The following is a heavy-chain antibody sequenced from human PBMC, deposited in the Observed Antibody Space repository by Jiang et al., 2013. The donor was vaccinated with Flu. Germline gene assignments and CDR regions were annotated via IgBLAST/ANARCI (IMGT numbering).Heavy chain of an antibody. CDR2: IIPIFGTA. Sequence: SGAEVKKPGSSVKVSCKASGGTFSSYAISWVRQAPGQGLEWMGGIIPIFGTANYAQKFQGRVTITADESTSTAYMELSSLRSEDTAVYYCARVPGYSYGYTGYYYYYMDVWGKGTTVTV. V-gene: IGHV1-69*01. CDR1: GGTFSSYA. J-gene: IGHJ6*03. D-gene: IGHD5-18*01. CDR3: ARVPGYSYGYTGYYYYYMDV.